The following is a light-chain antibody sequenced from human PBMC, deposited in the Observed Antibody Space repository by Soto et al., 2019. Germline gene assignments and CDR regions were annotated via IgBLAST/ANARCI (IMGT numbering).Light chain of an antibody. J-gene: IGLJ2*01. CDR1: SSDVGGYNS. V-gene: IGLV2-14*01. CDR2: DVS. Sequence: QSALTQPASVSVSPGQSITISCTGISSDVGGYNSVSWYQQHPGKPPKLMIDDVSNRPSGVSNRFSVSRSGNTASLIISGLQTEDEADYYCSSYTVSSTVIFGGGTKLTVL. CDR3: SSYTVSSTVI.